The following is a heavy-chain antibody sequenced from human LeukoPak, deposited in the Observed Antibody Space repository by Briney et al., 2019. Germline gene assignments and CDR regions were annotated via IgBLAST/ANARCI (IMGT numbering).Heavy chain of an antibody. V-gene: IGHV3-64D*06. J-gene: IGHJ4*02. CDR2: ISSNGGST. D-gene: IGHD6-13*01. Sequence: GRSLRPSCSPSGFTFSSFAMHWVRQPPGKGLEYVSAISSNGGSTYYADSVKGRFTISRDNSKNTLYLQMSSLRAEDTAVYYCVKDKKGQQLVLDYWGQGTLVTVSS. CDR1: GFTFSSFA. CDR3: VKDKKGQQLVLDY.